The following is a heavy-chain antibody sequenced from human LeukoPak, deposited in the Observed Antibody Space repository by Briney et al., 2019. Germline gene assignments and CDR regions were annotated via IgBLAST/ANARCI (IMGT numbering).Heavy chain of an antibody. CDR1: GFTFSTYW. Sequence: GGSLRLSCAASGFTFSTYWMTWVRQAPGKGLEWVANMKQDGSEKYYVDSVRGRFTISRDNAKNSLCLQMNSLSAEDTAIYYCARDRRDGYNVLDYWGQGTLVTVSS. V-gene: IGHV3-7*01. CDR3: ARDRRDGYNVLDY. J-gene: IGHJ4*02. D-gene: IGHD5-24*01. CDR2: MKQDGSEK.